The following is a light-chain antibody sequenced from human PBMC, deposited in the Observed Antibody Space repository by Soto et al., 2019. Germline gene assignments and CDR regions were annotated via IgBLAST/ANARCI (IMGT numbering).Light chain of an antibody. V-gene: IGKV3-20*01. J-gene: IGKJ4*01. Sequence: EIVLTQSPGTLSLSPGERATLSCRASQTVNFNKFAWYQKKPGQAPRVLLYEVFNRSTGVPDRFSGSGSGTDFTLTIGGLEPEDSAVYCCHHYSSSSTFGGGTKVEIE. CDR3: HHYSSSST. CDR2: EVF. CDR1: QTVNFNK.